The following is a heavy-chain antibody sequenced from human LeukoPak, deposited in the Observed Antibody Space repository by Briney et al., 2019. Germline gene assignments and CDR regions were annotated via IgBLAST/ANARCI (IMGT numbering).Heavy chain of an antibody. D-gene: IGHD3-22*01. V-gene: IGHV3-30*04. J-gene: IGHJ4*02. Sequence: PGRSLRLSCAASGFTFSSYAMHWVRQAPGKGLEWVAVISYDGSNKYYADSVKGRFTISRDNSKNTLYLQMNSLRAEDTAVYYCARDSSGDHYFDYWGQGTLVTVSS. CDR2: ISYDGSNK. CDR3: ARDSSGDHYFDY. CDR1: GFTFSSYA.